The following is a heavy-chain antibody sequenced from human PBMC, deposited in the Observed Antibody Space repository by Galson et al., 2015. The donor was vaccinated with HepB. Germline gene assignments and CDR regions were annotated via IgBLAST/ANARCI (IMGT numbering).Heavy chain of an antibody. V-gene: IGHV3-21*01. CDR3: ARDPDYGGNSVNAFDI. CDR2: ISSSSSYI. J-gene: IGHJ3*02. Sequence: SLRLSCAASGFTFSSYSMNWVRQAPGKGLEWVSSISSSSSYIYYADSVKGRFTISRDNAKNSLYLQMNSLRAEDTAVYYCARDPDYGGNSVNAFDIWGQGTMVTVSS. D-gene: IGHD4-23*01. CDR1: GFTFSSYS.